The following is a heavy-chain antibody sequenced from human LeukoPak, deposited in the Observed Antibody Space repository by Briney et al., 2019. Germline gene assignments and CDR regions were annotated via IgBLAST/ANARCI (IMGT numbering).Heavy chain of an antibody. V-gene: IGHV4-59*01. D-gene: IGHD5-12*01. CDR1: GGSISSYY. CDR2: IYYSGST. Sequence: SETLSLTCTVSGGSISSYYWSWIRQPPGKGLEGIGYIYYSGSTNYNPSLKSRVTISVDTSKNQFSLKLSSVTAADTAVYYCARTSRGYVDYWGQGTLVTVSS. J-gene: IGHJ4*02. CDR3: ARTSRGYVDY.